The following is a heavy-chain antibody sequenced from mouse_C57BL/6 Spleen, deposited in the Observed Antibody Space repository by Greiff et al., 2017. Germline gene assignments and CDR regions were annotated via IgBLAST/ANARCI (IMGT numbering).Heavy chain of an antibody. Sequence: QVQLQQSGAELVRPGPSVKVSCKASGYAFTNYLIEWVKQRPGQGLEWIGVINPGSGGNNYNEKFKGKATLTADKSSSTAYMQLSRLTSDDTAVYFCARWTGTGYYFDYWGQGTTLTVSS. V-gene: IGHV1-54*01. CDR3: ARWTGTGYYFDY. D-gene: IGHD4-1*01. CDR1: GYAFTNYL. J-gene: IGHJ2*01. CDR2: INPGSGGN.